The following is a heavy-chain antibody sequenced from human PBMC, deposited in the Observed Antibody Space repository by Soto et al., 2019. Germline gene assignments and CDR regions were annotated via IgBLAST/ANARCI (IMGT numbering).Heavy chain of an antibody. CDR3: SRDCPCGPGSCSNGACFPNDF. V-gene: IGHV3-49*01. J-gene: IGHJ4*02. CDR1: GFTFGVYA. Sequence: GGSLRLSCTTSGFTFGVYAMSWFRQTAGKGLEWVSFVRTYAYGETTEYASSVKGRFTVGRDSARSTAYLHMSSLKTEDTGVYFCSRDCPCGPGSCSNGACFPNDFWGQGTLVTVSS. D-gene: IGHD2-8*01. CDR2: VRTYAYGETT.